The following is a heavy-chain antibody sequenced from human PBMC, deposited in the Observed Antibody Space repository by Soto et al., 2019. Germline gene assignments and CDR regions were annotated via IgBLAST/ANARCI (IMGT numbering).Heavy chain of an antibody. CDR2: IIPMFGST. CDR1: GGTISSNS. CDR3: ATQSNSIRKSGVYDAFDI. Sequence: QEQLVQSGAEVKRPGSSMKVSCKASGGTISSNSINWVRQAPGQGLEWMGGIIPMFGSTKYAQRIEGRVTITADESTNTVYLEVNSLRSDDTPVFYCATQSNSIRKSGVYDAFDIWGQGTVVTVSS. D-gene: IGHD5-12*01. J-gene: IGHJ3*02. V-gene: IGHV1-69*01.